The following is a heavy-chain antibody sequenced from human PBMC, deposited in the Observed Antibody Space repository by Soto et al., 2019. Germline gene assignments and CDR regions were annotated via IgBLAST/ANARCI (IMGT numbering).Heavy chain of an antibody. J-gene: IGHJ6*02. CDR1: GFTFSSYW. Sequence: EVQLVESGGGLVQPGGSLRLSCAASGFTFSSYWMSWVRQAPGKGLEWVANIKQDGSEKYYVDSVKGRFTISRDNAKNSQYLQMNSLRAEDTAVYYCAREAQADNYYYYGMDVWGQGTTVTVSS. D-gene: IGHD2-15*01. CDR3: AREAQADNYYYYGMDV. CDR2: IKQDGSEK. V-gene: IGHV3-7*01.